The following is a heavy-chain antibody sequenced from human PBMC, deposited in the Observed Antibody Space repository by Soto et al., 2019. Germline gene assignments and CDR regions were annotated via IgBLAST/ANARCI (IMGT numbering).Heavy chain of an antibody. V-gene: IGHV2-5*02. J-gene: IGHJ4*02. CDR3: AHIDPEIVTVGGHGGFDY. CDR2: IYWDDDK. Sequence: QITLKESGPPLVRPPQTLTLTCTFSGFSLTSGVGVGWIRQPPGKALEWLALIYWDDDKRYSPSLKNRLTITKDTSKNQVVLTMTNVAPVDPATYFCAHIDPEIVTVGGHGGFDYWGQGTLVTVSS. CDR1: GFSLTSGVG. D-gene: IGHD5-12*01.